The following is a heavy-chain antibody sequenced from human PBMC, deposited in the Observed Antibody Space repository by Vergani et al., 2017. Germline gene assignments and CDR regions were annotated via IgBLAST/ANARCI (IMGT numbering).Heavy chain of an antibody. J-gene: IGHJ5*01. CDR1: GSTFNSYS. V-gene: IGHV3-7*01. CDR2: IWESGSDK. Sequence: EVKLVESGGGVVKPGGSLRLSCAASGSTFNSYSMGWVRQAPGKGLAWVANIWESGSDKFYVDSVRGRFTISRDNAKNSLYLQMNYLRVDDTAVYYCVRYINGFDSWCQGTLVTVSS. CDR3: VRYINGFDS.